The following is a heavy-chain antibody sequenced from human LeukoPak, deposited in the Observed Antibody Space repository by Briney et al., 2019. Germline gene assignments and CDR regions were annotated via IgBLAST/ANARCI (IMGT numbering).Heavy chain of an antibody. CDR3: ARVTYNTSPPDL. V-gene: IGHV4-61*08. Sequence: TSETLSLTCTVSGGSISSSGYYWSWVRQPPGKGLEWIVYIDYTGISKYRPSLKSRVTIFIDTSRNQFSLKLRSVTAADTAIYSCARVTYNTSPPDLWGQGTMVTVSS. CDR2: IDYTGIS. D-gene: IGHD1-14*01. J-gene: IGHJ3*01. CDR1: GGSISSSGYY.